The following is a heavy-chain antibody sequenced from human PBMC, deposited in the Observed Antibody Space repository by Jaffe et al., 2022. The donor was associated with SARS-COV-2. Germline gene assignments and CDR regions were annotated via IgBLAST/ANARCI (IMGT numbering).Heavy chain of an antibody. CDR1: GFTFSSYG. Sequence: QVQLVESGGGVVQPGRSLRLSCAASGFTFSSYGMHWVRQAPGKGLEWVAVIWYDGSNKYYADSVKGRFTISRDNSKNTLYLQMNSLRAEDTAVYYCARDQGSGGSAVGYWGQGTLVTVSS. J-gene: IGHJ4*02. D-gene: IGHD2-15*01. V-gene: IGHV3-33*01. CDR2: IWYDGSNK. CDR3: ARDQGSGGSAVGY.